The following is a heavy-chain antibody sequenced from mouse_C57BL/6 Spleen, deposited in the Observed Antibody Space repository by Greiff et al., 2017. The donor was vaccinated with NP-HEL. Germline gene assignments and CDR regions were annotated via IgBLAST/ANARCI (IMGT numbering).Heavy chain of an antibody. Sequence: EVKLVESGPELVKPGASVKISCKASGYSFTGYYMNWVKQSPEKSLEWIGEINPSTGGTTYNQKFKAKATLTVDKSSSTAYMQLKSLTSEDSAVYYCARRGFHYYGSDYAMDYWGQGTSVTVSS. CDR2: INPSTGGT. D-gene: IGHD1-1*01. CDR1: GYSFTGYY. CDR3: ARRGFHYYGSDYAMDY. V-gene: IGHV1-42*01. J-gene: IGHJ4*01.